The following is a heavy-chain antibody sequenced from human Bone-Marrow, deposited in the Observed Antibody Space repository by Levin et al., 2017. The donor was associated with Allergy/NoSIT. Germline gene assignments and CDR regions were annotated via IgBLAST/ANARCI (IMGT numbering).Heavy chain of an antibody. CDR2: INWNGGST. J-gene: IGHJ5*02. Sequence: AGGSLRLSCAASGFTFDDYGMSWVRQAPGKGLEWVSGINWNGGSTGYADSVKGRFTISRDNAKNSLYLQMNSLRAEDTALYHCAREYGTVTHNWFDPWGQGTLVTVSS. D-gene: IGHD4-11*01. CDR3: AREYGTVTHNWFDP. V-gene: IGHV3-20*01. CDR1: GFTFDDYG.